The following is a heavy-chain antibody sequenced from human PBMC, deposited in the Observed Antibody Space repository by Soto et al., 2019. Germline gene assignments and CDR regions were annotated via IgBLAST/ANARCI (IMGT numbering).Heavy chain of an antibody. CDR3: AREKGDIVGGNWFGP. D-gene: IGHD2-15*01. J-gene: IGHJ5*02. CDR1: GFTVSSNY. CDR2: IYSGGST. Sequence: EVQLVESGGGLVQPGGSLRLSCAASGFTVSSNYMSWVRQAPGKGLEWVSVIYSGGSTYYADSVKGRFTISRHNSKNTLYLQMNSLRAEDTAVYYCAREKGDIVGGNWFGPWGQGTLVTVSS. V-gene: IGHV3-53*04.